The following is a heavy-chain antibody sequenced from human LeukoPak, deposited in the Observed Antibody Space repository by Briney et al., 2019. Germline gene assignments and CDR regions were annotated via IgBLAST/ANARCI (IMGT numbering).Heavy chain of an antibody. J-gene: IGHJ4*02. Sequence: GGSLRLSCAASGFTFSSYAVTWVRQAPGEGLEWVSSLSATGGSTYYADSVRGRFTISRDNSKNTLYLQMNSLTAEDTAVYYCAKDGPVTIFGVVIILDYWGQGTLVTVSS. CDR3: AKDGPVTIFGVVIILDY. V-gene: IGHV3-23*01. D-gene: IGHD3-3*01. CDR2: LSATGGST. CDR1: GFTFSSYA.